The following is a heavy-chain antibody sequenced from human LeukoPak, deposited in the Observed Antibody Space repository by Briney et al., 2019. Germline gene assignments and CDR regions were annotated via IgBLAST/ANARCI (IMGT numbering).Heavy chain of an antibody. D-gene: IGHD3-22*01. CDR2: IYPADSDT. CDR3: ARHRLNYYDSSHDAFDI. Sequence: GESLKISCKGSGYSFTSYWVGWVRQMPGKGPECMGLIYPADSDTRYSPSFQGQVTISADKSISTAYLQWSSLKASDTAMYYCARHRLNYYDSSHDAFDIWGQGTMVTVSS. J-gene: IGHJ3*02. V-gene: IGHV5-51*01. CDR1: GYSFTSYW.